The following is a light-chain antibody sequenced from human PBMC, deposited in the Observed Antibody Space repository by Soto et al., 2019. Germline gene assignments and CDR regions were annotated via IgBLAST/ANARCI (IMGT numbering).Light chain of an antibody. J-gene: IGKJ2*01. CDR3: LQHNSFPYT. CDR1: QDIRND. CDR2: AAS. V-gene: IGKV1-17*01. Sequence: DIQMTQSPSSLSASVGDRVTITCRPSQDIRNDLGWFQVKPGKAPKSLIYAASRLQSGVPSRFSGSGSGTEFTLTISSLQPEDFATYFCLQHNSFPYTFGQGTKVDIK.